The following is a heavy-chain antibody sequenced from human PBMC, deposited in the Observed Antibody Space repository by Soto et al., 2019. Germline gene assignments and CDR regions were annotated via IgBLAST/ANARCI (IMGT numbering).Heavy chain of an antibody. CDR2: ISADSRNT. Sequence: GASVKVSCKASGYTFTIYGISWMRQAPGQGLEWMGWISADSRNTKYAQKFQDRVTMTTDTSTSTAYMELRSLRSDDTAVYYCASEGPRDTSGWYAFEFWRQGTLVTVSS. D-gene: IGHD6-19*01. CDR3: ASEGPRDTSGWYAFEF. J-gene: IGHJ3*01. V-gene: IGHV1-18*01. CDR1: GYTFTIYG.